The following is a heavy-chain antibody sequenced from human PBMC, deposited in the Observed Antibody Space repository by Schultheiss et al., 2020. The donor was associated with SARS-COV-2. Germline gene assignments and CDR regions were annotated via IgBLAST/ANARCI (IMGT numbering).Heavy chain of an antibody. CDR1: GFTFSSYG. Sequence: GGSLRLSCAASGFTFSSYGMHWVRQAPGKGLEWVSSISSSSSYIYYADSVKGRFTISRDNAKNSLYLQMNSLRAEDTAVYYCAREVGGGYEGYYYYGMDVWGQGTTVTVSS. V-gene: IGHV3-21*01. D-gene: IGHD5-12*01. CDR3: AREVGGGYEGYYYYGMDV. J-gene: IGHJ6*02. CDR2: ISSSSSYI.